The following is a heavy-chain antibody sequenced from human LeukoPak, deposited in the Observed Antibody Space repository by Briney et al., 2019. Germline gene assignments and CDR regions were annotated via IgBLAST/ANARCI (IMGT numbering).Heavy chain of an antibody. CDR3: ARDRAHCSSTSCYEGPPNWFDP. J-gene: IGHJ5*02. Sequence: SETPSLTCTVSGGSISSYYWSWIRQPPGKGLEWIGYIYYSGSTNYNPSLKSRVTISVDTSKNQVSLKLRSVTAADTAVYYCARDRAHCSSTSCYEGPPNWFDPWGQGTLVTVSS. CDR1: GGSISSYY. CDR2: IYYSGST. D-gene: IGHD2-2*01. V-gene: IGHV4-59*01.